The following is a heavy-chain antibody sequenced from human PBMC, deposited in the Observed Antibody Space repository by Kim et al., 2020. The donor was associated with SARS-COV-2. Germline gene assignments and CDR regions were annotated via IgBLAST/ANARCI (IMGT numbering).Heavy chain of an antibody. Sequence: GGSLRLSCAASGFTFSYYAMSWVRQAPGKGLEWVSAISGRSTNTYYADSVKGRFTISRDNSKNTRYLQMNSLRVEDTAIYYCARSRGEEGGDYAWGQGILVTVSS. V-gene: IGHV3-23*01. J-gene: IGHJ5*02. CDR1: GFTFSYYA. D-gene: IGHD2-21*02. CDR2: ISGRSTNT. CDR3: ARSRGEEGGDYA.